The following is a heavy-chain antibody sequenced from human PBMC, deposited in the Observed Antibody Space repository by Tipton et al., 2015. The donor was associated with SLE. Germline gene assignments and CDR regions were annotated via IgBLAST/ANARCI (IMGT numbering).Heavy chain of an antibody. V-gene: IGHV4-39*01. Sequence: LRLSCTVSGGSISSSSYYWGWIRQPPGKGLEWIGSIYYSGSTYYNPSLKSRVTISVDTSKNQFSLKLSSVTAADTAVYYCASLGERDYWGQGTLVTVSS. CDR3: ASLGERDY. D-gene: IGHD3-16*01. CDR1: GGSISSSSYY. CDR2: IYYSGST. J-gene: IGHJ4*02.